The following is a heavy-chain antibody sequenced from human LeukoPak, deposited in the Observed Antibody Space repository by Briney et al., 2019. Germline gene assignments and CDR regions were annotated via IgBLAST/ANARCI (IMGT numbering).Heavy chain of an antibody. CDR2: IRGSGGST. CDR3: AKSPHIDVVVPAAIYFDY. D-gene: IGHD2-2*02. J-gene: IGHJ4*02. V-gene: IGHV3-23*01. Sequence: GGSLRLSCVASGFTFSNYAMTWVRQAPGKGLEWVSAIRGSGGSTYYADSVKGRFTISRDNSKNTLYLQMNSLRAEDTAVYYCAKSPHIDVVVPAAIYFDYWGQGTLVTVSS. CDR1: GFTFSNYA.